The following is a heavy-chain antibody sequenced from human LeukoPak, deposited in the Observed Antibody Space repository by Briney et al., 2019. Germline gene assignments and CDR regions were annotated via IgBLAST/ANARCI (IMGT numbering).Heavy chain of an antibody. D-gene: IGHD2-21*02. CDR3: ARDRVKNIVVVTAPDY. V-gene: IGHV1-69*05. J-gene: IGHJ4*02. CDR1: GGTFSSYA. CDR2: IIPIFGTA. Sequence: GASVKVSCKASGGTFSSYAISWVRQAPGQGLEWMGRIIPIFGTANYAQKFQGRVTITTDKSTSTAYMELSSLRSEDTAVYYCARDRVKNIVVVTAPDYWGQGTLVTVSS.